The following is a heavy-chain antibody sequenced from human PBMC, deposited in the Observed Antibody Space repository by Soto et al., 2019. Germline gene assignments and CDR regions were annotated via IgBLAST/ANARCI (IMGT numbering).Heavy chain of an antibody. V-gene: IGHV4-30-4*01. CDR3: ARVPHYYGSALYDS. D-gene: IGHD3-10*01. CDR1: GGSISSGDYY. CDR2: IYYSGST. J-gene: IGHJ5*01. Sequence: PSETLSLTCTVSGGSISSGDYYWSWIRQPPGKGLEWIGYIYYSGSTYYNPSLKSRVTISVDTSKNQFSLKLSSVTAADTAVYYCARVPHYYGSALYDSWGQGTLVTVSS.